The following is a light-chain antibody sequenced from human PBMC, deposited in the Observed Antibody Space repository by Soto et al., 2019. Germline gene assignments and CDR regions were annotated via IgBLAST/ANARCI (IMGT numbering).Light chain of an antibody. CDR2: AAS. V-gene: IGKV1-6*01. CDR3: LQNYNYPRT. CDR1: QGFRND. J-gene: IGKJ1*01. Sequence: AIQMAQSPSGVSASVGDRVAITCRASQGFRNDLGWYQQKPGKAPKLLIYAASSLQSGVPSRFSGGESGTDFTLTISSLQPEDFATYYCLQNYNYPRTFGQGTKVDIK.